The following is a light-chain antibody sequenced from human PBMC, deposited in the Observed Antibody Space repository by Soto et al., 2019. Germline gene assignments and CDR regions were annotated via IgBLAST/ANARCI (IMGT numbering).Light chain of an antibody. Sequence: GLTQSPGTLSLSPGDRATLSCRTSQSVSSSYLALYQQKSGQAPRLFIYGASIRATGVPDRFSGSGFGTDFTLTISSLEPEDFAVYYCQNYVRSGPMYTFGQGTQLEIK. CDR3: QNYVRSGPMYT. V-gene: IGKV3-20*01. J-gene: IGKJ2*01. CDR1: QSVSSSY. CDR2: GAS.